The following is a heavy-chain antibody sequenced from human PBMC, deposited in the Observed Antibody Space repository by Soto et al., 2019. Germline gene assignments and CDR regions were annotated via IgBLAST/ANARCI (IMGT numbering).Heavy chain of an antibody. CDR2: MYPDGST. Sequence: QLQESGPGLLKPSGTLSLTCAVSGGSISSDNWWSWVRQPPGKGPEWVGEMYPDGSTNYNPSLKSRVTVSADKSKNHFSLRLNSVTAADTAVYYCAARRGADWFDPWGQGTLVTVSS. CDR3: AARRGADWFDP. V-gene: IGHV4-4*02. J-gene: IGHJ5*02. CDR1: GGSISSDNW. D-gene: IGHD3-10*01.